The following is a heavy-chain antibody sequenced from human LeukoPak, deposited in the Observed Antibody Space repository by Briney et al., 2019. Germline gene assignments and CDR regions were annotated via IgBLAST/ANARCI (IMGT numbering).Heavy chain of an antibody. D-gene: IGHD6-13*01. Sequence: GGSLRLSCAASGFTFSSYAMHWVRQAPGKGLGWVSGISWNSGSIGYADSVKGRFTISRDNAKNSLYLQMNSLRAEDTALYYCAKDIGSSSHYYYYGMDVWGQGTTVTVSS. V-gene: IGHV3-9*01. J-gene: IGHJ6*02. CDR3: AKDIGSSSHYYYYGMDV. CDR1: GFTFSSYA. CDR2: ISWNSGSI.